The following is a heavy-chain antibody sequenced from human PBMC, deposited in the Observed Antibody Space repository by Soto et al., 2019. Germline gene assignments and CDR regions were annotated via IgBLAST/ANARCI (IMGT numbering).Heavy chain of an antibody. CDR1: GFTFSDAW. CDR2: IKSKTDGGTT. J-gene: IGHJ6*02. CDR3: STGPKRDYYFYGMDV. V-gene: IGHV3-15*01. Sequence: EVQLVESGGGLEKPGGSLRLSCAASGFTFSDAWMSWVRQGPGRGLEWLGRIKSKTDGGTTDYAAPVKGRFTISRDDSKNTLYLQMNSLKTDDTAVYYCSTGPKRDYYFYGMDVWGQGTTVTVSS.